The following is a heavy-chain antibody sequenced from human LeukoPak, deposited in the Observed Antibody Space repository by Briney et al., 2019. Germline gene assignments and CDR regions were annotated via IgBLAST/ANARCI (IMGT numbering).Heavy chain of an antibody. CDR2: ISRSNSYI. Sequence: PGGSLRLSCAASGFSNYSMNWVRQAPGKGLEWVSSISRSNSYIYYADSVKGRFAISRDNSKNTLYLQMNSLRAEDTAVYYCARDPYYYMDVWGKGTTVTVSS. CDR3: ARDPYYYMDV. J-gene: IGHJ6*03. V-gene: IGHV3-21*01. CDR1: GFSNYS.